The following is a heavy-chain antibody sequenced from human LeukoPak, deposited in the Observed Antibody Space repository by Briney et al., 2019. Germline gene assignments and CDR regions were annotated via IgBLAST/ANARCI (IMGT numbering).Heavy chain of an antibody. J-gene: IGHJ3*02. Sequence: SETLSLTCAVYGGSFSGYYWSWIRQPPGKGLEWIGEINHSGSTNYNPPLKSRVTISVDTSKNQFSLKLSSVTAADTAVYYCARSGGLAGTNAFDIWGQGTMVTVSS. CDR1: GGSFSGYY. CDR3: ARSGGLAGTNAFDI. CDR2: INHSGST. D-gene: IGHD1-7*01. V-gene: IGHV4-34*01.